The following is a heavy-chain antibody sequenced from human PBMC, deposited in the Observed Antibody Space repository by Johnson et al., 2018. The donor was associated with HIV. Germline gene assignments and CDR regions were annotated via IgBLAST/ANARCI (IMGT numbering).Heavy chain of an antibody. CDR2: VNHDGSAK. V-gene: IGHV3-7*02. J-gene: IGHJ3*02. CDR3: ARGPVFDI. Sequence: VQLVESGGGVVQPGGSLRLSCAASGFTLSNHWMSWVRQAPGKGLEYVANVNHDGSAKFYVDSVKGRFTISRDNAKNSLYLQMNSLRAEDTAVYYCARGPVFDIWGQGTMVTVSS. CDR1: GFTLSNHW.